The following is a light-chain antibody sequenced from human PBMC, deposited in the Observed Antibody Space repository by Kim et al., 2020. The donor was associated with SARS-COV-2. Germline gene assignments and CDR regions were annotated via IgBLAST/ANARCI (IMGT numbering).Light chain of an antibody. CDR2: GKN. Sequence: SSELTQDPAVCVALGQTVRITCQGDSLRSSYASWYQQKPGQAPVLVIYGKNNLPSGIPDRYSCFSSGNTASLTITGAQAEDDADYYCNSRDSSGNHWVFG. J-gene: IGLJ3*02. CDR3: NSRDSSGNHWV. CDR1: SLRSSY. V-gene: IGLV3-19*01.